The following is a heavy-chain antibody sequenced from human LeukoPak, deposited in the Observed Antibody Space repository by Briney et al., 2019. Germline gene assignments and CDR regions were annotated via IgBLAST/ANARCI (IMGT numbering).Heavy chain of an antibody. CDR1: GFTFSRYD. D-gene: IGHD2-21*02. CDR2: MGTAGDT. CDR3: VRDTAVAAKFGNWHFDL. Sequence: GGSLRLSCAASGFTFSRYDMHWVRQDTGRGLEWVSAMGTAGDTYYPGSVKGRFTISRENAKNSLYLQMNSLRAEDTAVYYCVRDTAVAAKFGNWHFDLWGRGTLVTVSS. V-gene: IGHV3-13*01. J-gene: IGHJ2*01.